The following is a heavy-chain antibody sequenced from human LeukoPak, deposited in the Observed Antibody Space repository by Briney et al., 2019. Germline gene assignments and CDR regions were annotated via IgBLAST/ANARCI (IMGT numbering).Heavy chain of an antibody. CDR2: IRYDGTNK. CDR1: GVTFNTYG. V-gene: IGHV3-30*02. Sequence: GGSLRLSCVVSGVTFNTYGIHWVRQTPGEGLEWVAFIRYDGTNKHYADSVKGRFTISREDSKNTLYLQMNSLRVEDTAVYYCAKDRIRGVTVAGTGDYWGQGTLVTVPS. D-gene: IGHD6-19*01. J-gene: IGHJ4*02. CDR3: AKDRIRGVTVAGTGDY.